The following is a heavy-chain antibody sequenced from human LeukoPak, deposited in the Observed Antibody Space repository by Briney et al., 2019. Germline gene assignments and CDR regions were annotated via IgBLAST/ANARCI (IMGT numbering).Heavy chain of an antibody. V-gene: IGHV5-51*01. J-gene: IGHJ4*02. CDR2: IYAGDSDT. CDR3: ARDPDWMAPRCCFDY. CDR1: GYTFTTSW. D-gene: IGHD1-1*01. Sequence: GESLKISCQGFGYTFTTSWIGWVRQLPGKGLEWMAIIYAGDSDTRYSPSFQGQVTISADKSISTAYLQWSSLKASDTAMYYCARDPDWMAPRCCFDYWGQGTLVTVSS.